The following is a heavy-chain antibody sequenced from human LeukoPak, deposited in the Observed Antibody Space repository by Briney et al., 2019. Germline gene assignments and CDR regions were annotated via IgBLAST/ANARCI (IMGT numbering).Heavy chain of an antibody. V-gene: IGHV3-30*07. CDR2: ISYDGSNK. CDR3: ARDYDILTGYFPLFDY. J-gene: IGHJ4*02. D-gene: IGHD3-9*01. Sequence: SCKASGGTFSSYAISWVRQAPGQGLEWVAVISYDGSNKYYADSVKGRFTISRDNSKNTLYLQMNSLRAEDTAVYYCARDYDILTGYFPLFDYWGQGTLVTVSS. CDR1: GGTFSSYA.